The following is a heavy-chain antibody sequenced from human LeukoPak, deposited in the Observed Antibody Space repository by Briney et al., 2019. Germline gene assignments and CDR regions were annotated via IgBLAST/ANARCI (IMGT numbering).Heavy chain of an antibody. Sequence: ASVKVSCKVSGDTLSELPMHWVRQAPGKGLEWMGGFDPEKSETIYPQKFRGRVSMTEETSTGTASMELSSLTSEDTAVYFCATGNSLGYCKGGRCFNYWGQGTQVIVSS. CDR3: ATGNSLGYCKGGRCFNY. CDR1: GDTLSELP. CDR2: FDPEKSET. J-gene: IGHJ4*02. D-gene: IGHD2-15*01. V-gene: IGHV1-24*01.